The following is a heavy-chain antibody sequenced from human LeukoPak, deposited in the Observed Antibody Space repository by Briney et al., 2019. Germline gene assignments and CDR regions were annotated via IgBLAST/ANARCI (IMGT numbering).Heavy chain of an antibody. V-gene: IGHV4-4*02. Sequence: NASETLSLTCGVSGGSISSNNWWTWDRQPPGKGLEWIGEIYHSGSTNYNPSLKSRVTLSVDKSKNQFSLKLSSVTAADTAVYYCARGGTAYFDLWGRGTLVTVSS. CDR2: IYHSGST. D-gene: IGHD2-15*01. CDR3: ARGGTAYFDL. CDR1: GGSISSNNW. J-gene: IGHJ2*01.